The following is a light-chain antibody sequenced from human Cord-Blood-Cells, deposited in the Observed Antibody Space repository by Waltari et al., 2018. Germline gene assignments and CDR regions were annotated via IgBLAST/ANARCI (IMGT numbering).Light chain of an antibody. J-gene: IGKJ5*01. CDR1: QSVSSY. Sequence: IVXXQSPATLSLSPXERATLSCRASQSVSSYLAWYQQKPGQAPRLRIYDASNRATGIPARFSXSXSXTDFTXTISSLGPXXXXXYXCXQRSNWPXITFGQGXRLXXK. V-gene: IGKV3-11*01. CDR2: DAS. CDR3: XQRSNWPXIT.